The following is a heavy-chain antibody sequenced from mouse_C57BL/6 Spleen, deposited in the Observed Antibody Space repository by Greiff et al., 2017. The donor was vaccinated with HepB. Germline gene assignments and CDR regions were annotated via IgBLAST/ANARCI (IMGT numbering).Heavy chain of an antibody. V-gene: IGHV5-17*01. CDR1: GFTFSDYG. CDR3: ARCSSYYFDY. J-gene: IGHJ2*01. D-gene: IGHD1-1*01. Sequence: DVMLVESGGGLVKPGGSLKLSCAASGFTFSDYGMHWVRQAPEKGLEWVAYISSGSSTIYYADTVKGRFTISRDNAKNTLFLQMTSLRSEDTAMYYCARCSSYYFDYWGQGTTLTVSS. CDR2: ISSGSSTI.